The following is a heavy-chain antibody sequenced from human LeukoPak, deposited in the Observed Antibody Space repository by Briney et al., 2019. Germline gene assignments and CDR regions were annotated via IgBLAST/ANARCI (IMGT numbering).Heavy chain of an antibody. CDR1: GYTFTSYG. CDR2: ISAYNGNT. Sequence: ASVKVSCKASGYTFTSYGISWVRQAPGQGLEWMGWISAYNGNTNYAQKLQGRVTMTRDKSTSTVYMELSSLRSEDTAVYYCARDHSSGPPEALDIWGQGTMVTVSS. CDR3: ARDHSSGPPEALDI. D-gene: IGHD6-19*01. V-gene: IGHV1-18*01. J-gene: IGHJ3*02.